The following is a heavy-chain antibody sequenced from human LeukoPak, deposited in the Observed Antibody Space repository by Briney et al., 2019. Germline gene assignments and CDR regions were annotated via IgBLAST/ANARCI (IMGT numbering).Heavy chain of an antibody. D-gene: IGHD2-15*01. CDR1: GFTFSSYS. V-gene: IGHV3-21*01. J-gene: IGHJ4*02. CDR3: ARSRLGYCSGGSCYSLDY. CDR2: ISSSSSYI. Sequence: TGGSLRLSCAASGFTFSSYSMNWVRQAPGKGLEWVSSISSSSSYIYYADSVKGRFTISRDNAKNSLYLQMNSLRAEDTAVYYCARSRLGYCSGGSCYSLDYWGQGTLVSVSS.